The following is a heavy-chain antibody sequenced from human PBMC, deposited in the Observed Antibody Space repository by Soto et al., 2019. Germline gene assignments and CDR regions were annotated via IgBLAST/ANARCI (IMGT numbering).Heavy chain of an antibody. J-gene: IGHJ6*02. V-gene: IGHV3-23*01. CDR1: GVTFSTYA. Sequence: GGSLRLSCAASGVTFSTYAMSWVRQAPGKGLQWVSTIIGSGGSTYDADSVKGRFTISRDNSENTLYLQMNSLRGDDTAVYYCAKGNGYDHYYGMDVWGQGTTVTVSS. CDR2: IIGSGGST. CDR3: AKGNGYDHYYGMDV. D-gene: IGHD3-22*01.